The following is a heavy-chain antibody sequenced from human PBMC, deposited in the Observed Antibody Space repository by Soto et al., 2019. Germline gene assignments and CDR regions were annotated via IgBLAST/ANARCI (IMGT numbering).Heavy chain of an antibody. D-gene: IGHD3-22*01. CDR2: ISGSGGST. Sequence: VGSLRLSCASSVFTFSSYAMSCVRHSPGKGLEWVSAISGSGGSTYYADSVKGRFTISRDNSKNTLYLQMNSLRAEDTAVYYCAKDVGYYDSSGYFDYWGQGTLVTVS. J-gene: IGHJ4*02. V-gene: IGHV3-23*01. CDR1: VFTFSSYA. CDR3: AKDVGYYDSSGYFDY.